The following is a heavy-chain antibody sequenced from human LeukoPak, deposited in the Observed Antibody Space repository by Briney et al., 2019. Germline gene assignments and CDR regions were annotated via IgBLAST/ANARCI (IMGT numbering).Heavy chain of an antibody. Sequence: ASVKVSCKASGYTFTSFDISWVRQAPGQGLEWMGWISAYNGNTNYAQKLQGRVTMTTDTSTSTAYMELRSLRSDDTAVYYCARALPYSSSWYIDYWGQGTLVTVSS. J-gene: IGHJ4*02. CDR1: GYTFTSFD. V-gene: IGHV1-18*01. D-gene: IGHD6-13*01. CDR3: ARALPYSSSWYIDY. CDR2: ISAYNGNT.